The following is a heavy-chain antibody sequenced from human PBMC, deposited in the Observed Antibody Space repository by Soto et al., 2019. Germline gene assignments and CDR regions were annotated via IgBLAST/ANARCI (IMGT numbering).Heavy chain of an antibody. CDR1: GYTFTGYY. CDR2: INPKTGGT. Sequence: ASVKVSCKASGYTFTGYYIHWVRQAPGQGLEWMGWINPKTGGTNYAQKFQGRVTMTRDTSITTAYMGLRSLISDDTAVYYCARQQDRGIVAAGFDFWGQGTLVTVSS. V-gene: IGHV1-2*02. CDR3: ARQQDRGIVAAGFDF. J-gene: IGHJ4*02. D-gene: IGHD6-13*01.